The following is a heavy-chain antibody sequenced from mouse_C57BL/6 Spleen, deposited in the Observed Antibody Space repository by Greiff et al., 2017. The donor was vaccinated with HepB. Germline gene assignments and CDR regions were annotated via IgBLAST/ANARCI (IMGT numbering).Heavy chain of an antibody. CDR2: INPSTGGT. V-gene: IGHV1-42*01. J-gene: IGHJ3*01. Sequence: EVKLQQSGPELVKPGASVKISCKASGYSFTGYYMNWVKQSPEKSLEWIGEINPSTGGTTYNQKFKAKATLTVDKSSSTAYMQLKSLTSEDSAVYYCASPIGPSWFAYWGQGTLVTVSA. D-gene: IGHD2-14*01. CDR3: ASPIGPSWFAY. CDR1: GYSFTGYY.